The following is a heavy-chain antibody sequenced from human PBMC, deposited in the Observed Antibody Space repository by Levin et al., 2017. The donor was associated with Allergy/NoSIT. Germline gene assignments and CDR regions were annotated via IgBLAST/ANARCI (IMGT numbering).Heavy chain of an antibody. CDR3: VRDGVPARPDYYYAMAV. CDR2: VYSSGPT. J-gene: IGHJ6*02. D-gene: IGHD6-6*01. V-gene: IGHV4-30-4*01. CDR1: GGSITSGNYY. Sequence: SETLSLTCSVAGGSITSGNYYWSWIRQSPGTGLEWVGHVYSSGPTYYNPSLKGRISISVDTSKNQFSLNLRSVTAADTATYYCVRDGVPARPDYYYAMAVWGRGTTVTVSS.